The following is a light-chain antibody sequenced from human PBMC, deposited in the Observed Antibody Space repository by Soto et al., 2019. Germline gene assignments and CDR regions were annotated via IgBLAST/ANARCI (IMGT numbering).Light chain of an antibody. CDR2: DAS. V-gene: IGKV3-11*01. CDR3: QQRSDWPST. Sequence: EIVLTQSAATLSLSPGERATLSCRASQSVSRYLAWYQQKPGQAPRLLIYDASNGATGIPARFSGSGSGTDFTLTISSLEPEDFAVYYCQQRSDWPSTFGGGTKVQIK. J-gene: IGKJ4*01. CDR1: QSVSRY.